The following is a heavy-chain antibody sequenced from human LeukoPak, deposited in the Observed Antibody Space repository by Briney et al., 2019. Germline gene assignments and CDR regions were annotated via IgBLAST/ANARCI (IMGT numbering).Heavy chain of an antibody. V-gene: IGHV4-31*03. D-gene: IGHD3-22*01. CDR3: ARAYYYGSSGYYYEVDFDY. Sequence: SQTLSLTCTVSGGSISSGGYYWGWIRQHPGKGLEWIGYIYYSGSTYYNPSLKSRVTISVDTSKNQFSLKLSSVTAADTAVYYCARAYYYGSSGYYYEVDFDYWGQGTLVTVSS. CDR2: IYYSGST. J-gene: IGHJ4*02. CDR1: GGSISSGGYY.